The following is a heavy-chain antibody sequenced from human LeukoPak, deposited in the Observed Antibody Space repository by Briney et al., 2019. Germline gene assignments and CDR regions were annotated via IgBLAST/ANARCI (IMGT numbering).Heavy chain of an antibody. V-gene: IGHV1-69*13. CDR3: ARDRDTIFGVVPI. CDR1: GGTFISYA. J-gene: IGHJ4*02. D-gene: IGHD3-3*01. Sequence: SVKVSCKASGGTFISYAISWVRQAPGQGLEWMGGIIPIFGTANYAQKFQGRVTITADESTSTAYMELSSLRSEDTAVYYCARDRDTIFGVVPIWGQGTLVTVSS. CDR2: IIPIFGTA.